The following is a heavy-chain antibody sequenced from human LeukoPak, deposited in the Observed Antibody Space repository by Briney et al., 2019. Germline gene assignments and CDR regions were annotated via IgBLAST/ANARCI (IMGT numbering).Heavy chain of an antibody. CDR3: ARILGGIDY. Sequence: GSLRRSCAASGVTVSSNYKTWGRQASGEGLEWVFVIFSGGRKYYADSVKGRFTISRDNSKNTLYLQMNSLSAEDTAVYYCARILGGIDYWGQGTLVTVSS. D-gene: IGHD3-10*01. V-gene: IGHV3-53*01. CDR2: IFSGGRK. CDR1: GVTVSSNY. J-gene: IGHJ4*02.